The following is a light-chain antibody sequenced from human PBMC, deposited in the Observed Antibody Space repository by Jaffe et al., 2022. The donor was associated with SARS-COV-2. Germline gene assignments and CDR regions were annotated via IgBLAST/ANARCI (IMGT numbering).Light chain of an antibody. Sequence: QSALTQPASVSGSPGQSITISCTGTSSDVGGYNYVSWYQQHPGKAPKLMIYGVGNRPSGVPDRFSGSKSGNTASLTVSGLQPEDEADYYCSSYTSSPTYVVFGGGTKVTVL. CDR2: GVG. J-gene: IGLJ2*01. CDR1: SSDVGGYNY. V-gene: IGLV2-14*01. CDR3: SSYTSSPTYVV.